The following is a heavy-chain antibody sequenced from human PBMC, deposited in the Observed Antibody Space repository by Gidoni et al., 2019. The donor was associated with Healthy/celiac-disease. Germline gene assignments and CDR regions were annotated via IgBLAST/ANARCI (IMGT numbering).Heavy chain of an antibody. CDR1: GGTFSSYA. Sequence: VQLVQSGAEVKKPGSSVKVSCKASGGTFSSYAISWVRQAPGQGLEWMGGIIPIFGTANYAQKFQGRVTITADESTSTAYMELSSLRSEDTAVYYCARETQYGSGSYYNKPYGMDVWGQGTTVTVSS. CDR3: ARETQYGSGSYYNKPYGMDV. J-gene: IGHJ6*02. CDR2: IIPIFGTA. V-gene: IGHV1-69*01. D-gene: IGHD3-10*01.